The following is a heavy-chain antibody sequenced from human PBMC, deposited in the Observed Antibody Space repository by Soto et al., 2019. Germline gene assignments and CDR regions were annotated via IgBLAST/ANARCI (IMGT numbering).Heavy chain of an antibody. CDR2: ISAYNGNT. J-gene: IGHJ6*04. Sequence: QVQLVQSGAEVKKPGASVKVSCKASGYTITSYGISWVRQAPGQGLEWMGWISAYNGNTNYAQKLQGRVTMTTDTSTSTAYIELRTLRSDDTAVYYCARSDLVVVPAAIADVWGIGTTVTVSS. CDR1: GYTITSYG. CDR3: ARSDLVVVPAAIADV. D-gene: IGHD2-2*01. V-gene: IGHV1-18*01.